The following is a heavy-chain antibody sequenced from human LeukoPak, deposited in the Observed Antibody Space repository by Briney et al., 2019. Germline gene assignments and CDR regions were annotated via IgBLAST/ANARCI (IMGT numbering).Heavy chain of an antibody. J-gene: IGHJ4*02. Sequence: SVKVSCKASVYTLAGYYIPSVRRSPGQRLEWRGWMNPNSGGTNYGQKFQGRVTMTRETSISTGYMELSRLSSDDTAVYYCARALPIAVAGTGSGSDYWGQGTLVTVSS. CDR2: MNPNSGGT. CDR3: ARALPIAVAGTGSGSDY. D-gene: IGHD6-19*01. CDR1: VYTLAGYY. V-gene: IGHV1-2*02.